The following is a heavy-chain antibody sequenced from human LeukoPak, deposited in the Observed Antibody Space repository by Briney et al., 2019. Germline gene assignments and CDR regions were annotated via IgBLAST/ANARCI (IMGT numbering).Heavy chain of an antibody. D-gene: IGHD3-10*01. V-gene: IGHV3-48*01. CDR1: GFTFSSYS. CDR3: AREPMITMVRGAIERDAFDI. J-gene: IGHJ3*02. Sequence: PGGSLRLSCAASGFTFSSYSMNWVRQAPGKGLEWVSYISSSSSTIYYADSVKGRFTISRDNAKYSLYLQMNSLRAEDTAVYYCAREPMITMVRGAIERDAFDIWSQGTMVTVSS. CDR2: ISSSSSTI.